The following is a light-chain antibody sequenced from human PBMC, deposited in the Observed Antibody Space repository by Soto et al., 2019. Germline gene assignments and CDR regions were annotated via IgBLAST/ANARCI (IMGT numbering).Light chain of an antibody. V-gene: IGKV3-15*01. CDR1: QSLSSN. Sequence: EIVMTQSPATLSVSPGERATLSCRASQSLSSNLAWYQQKPGQAPRLLIYGASTRATGIPARFSGSGSGTEFTLTISSLQSEDSAVYYCQQYNNWPPTWTFGQGTQVEIK. J-gene: IGKJ1*01. CDR2: GAS. CDR3: QQYNNWPPTWT.